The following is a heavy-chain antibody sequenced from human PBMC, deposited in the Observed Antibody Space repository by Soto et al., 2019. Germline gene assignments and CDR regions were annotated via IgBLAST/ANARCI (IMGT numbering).Heavy chain of an antibody. V-gene: IGHV3-33*01. CDR3: ARDRSGEENDLMAV. Sequence: GGSLRLSCAASGFTFSSYGMHWVRQAPGKGLEWVAVIWYDGSNKYYADPVKGRFTISRDNSKNTLYLQMNSLRAEDTAVYYCARDRSGEENDLMAVWGQGTTVTVSS. J-gene: IGHJ6*01. CDR2: IWYDGSNK. D-gene: IGHD1-1*01. CDR1: GFTFSSYG.